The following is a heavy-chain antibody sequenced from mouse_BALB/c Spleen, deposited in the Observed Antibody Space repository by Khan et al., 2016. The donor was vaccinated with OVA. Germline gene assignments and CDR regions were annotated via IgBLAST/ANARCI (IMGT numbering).Heavy chain of an antibody. CDR2: IWSDGST. V-gene: IGHV2-2*02. D-gene: IGHD2-4*01. CDR3: ARNYDYDEGLAY. J-gene: IGHJ3*01. CDR1: GVSLTNYG. Sequence: VQLVESGPGLVAPSQSLSITCTISGVSLTNYGVHWLRQPPGKGLEWLVVIWSDGSTDYNAAFISRLSISKDNSKSQVFFKMNSLQANDSAIYYCARNYDYDEGLAYWGHGTLVTVSA.